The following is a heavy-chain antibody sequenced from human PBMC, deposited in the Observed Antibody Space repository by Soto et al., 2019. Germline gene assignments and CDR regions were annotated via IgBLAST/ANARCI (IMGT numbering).Heavy chain of an antibody. D-gene: IGHD7-27*01. CDR3: ARPGRDWGSLEY. V-gene: IGHV4-39*01. J-gene: IGHJ4*02. Sequence: SETLSLTCTVSGGSISSSSYYWGWIRQPPGKGLEWIGTFYYSGSTYYNPSLKSRVTISVDTSKNQFSLNLNSVTAADTAVYYCARPGRDWGSLEYWGQGTRVTVSS. CDR1: GGSISSSSYY. CDR2: FYYSGST.